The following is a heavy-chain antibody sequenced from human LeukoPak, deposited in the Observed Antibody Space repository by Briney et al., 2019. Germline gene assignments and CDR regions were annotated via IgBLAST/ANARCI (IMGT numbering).Heavy chain of an antibody. D-gene: IGHD3-22*01. J-gene: IGHJ3*02. CDR1: GDSISSGDYY. Sequence: SQTLSLTCTVSGDSISSGDYYWSWIRQPAGKGLEWIGRISSSGSTNYNPSLKSRVTISVDTSKNQFSLKLSSVTAADTAVYFCARGPYSYDSSGAFEIWGEGTMVTVSS. CDR3: ARGPYSYDSSGAFEI. CDR2: ISSSGST. V-gene: IGHV4-61*02.